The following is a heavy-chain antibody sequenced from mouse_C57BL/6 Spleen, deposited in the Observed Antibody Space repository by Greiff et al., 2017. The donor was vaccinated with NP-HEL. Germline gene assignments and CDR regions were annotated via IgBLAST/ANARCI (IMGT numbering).Heavy chain of an antibody. CDR3: ASGGYGGNPPFAY. Sequence: VQLKESGPGLVKPSQSLSLTCSVTGYSITSGYYWNWIRQFPGNKLEWMGYISYDGSNNYNPSLKNRISITRDTSKNQFFLKLNSVTTEDTATYYCASGGYGGNPPFAYWGQGTLVTVSA. CDR1: GYSITSGYY. J-gene: IGHJ3*01. D-gene: IGHD1-1*02. V-gene: IGHV3-6*01. CDR2: ISYDGSN.